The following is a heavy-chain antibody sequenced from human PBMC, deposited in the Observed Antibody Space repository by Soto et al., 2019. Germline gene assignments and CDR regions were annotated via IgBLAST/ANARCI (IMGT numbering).Heavy chain of an antibody. CDR3: ARQIRHYDSWSNKYFYYVPAV. J-gene: IGHJ6*02. V-gene: IGHV5-51*01. CDR2: IYPGDSDT. Sequence: LQTLVTGSQYRLIPHLMACVRPMQGKGLERLGIIYPGDSDTRYSPSFQGQVTVSADKSLSTAHLQWSSLKASDTAMYYCARQIRHYDSWSNKYFYYVPAVWVQGTTVTVSS. D-gene: IGHD3-3*01. CDR1: QYRLIPHL.